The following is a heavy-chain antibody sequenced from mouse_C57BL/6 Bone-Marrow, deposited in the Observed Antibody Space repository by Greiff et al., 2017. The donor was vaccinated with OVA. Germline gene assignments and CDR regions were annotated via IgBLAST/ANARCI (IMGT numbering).Heavy chain of an antibody. V-gene: IGHV1-19*01. D-gene: IGHD1-1*01. J-gene: IGHJ3*01. CDR1: GYTFTDYY. Sequence: VQLQQSGPVLVKPGASVKMSCKASGYTFTDYYMNWVKQSHGKSLEWIGVINPYNGGTSYNQKFKGKATLTVDKSSSTAYMELNSLTSEDSADYYCARNYGSSYGWFAYWGQGTLVTVSA. CDR2: INPYNGGT. CDR3: ARNYGSSYGWFAY.